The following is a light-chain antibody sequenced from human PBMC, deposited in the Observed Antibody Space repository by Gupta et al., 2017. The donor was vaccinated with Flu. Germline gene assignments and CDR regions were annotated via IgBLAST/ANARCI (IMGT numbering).Light chain of an antibody. V-gene: IGKV4-1*01. CDR1: QSVLYRSNKKNY. Sequence: SLGERATINCKSSQSVLYRSNKKNYLAWYQQKPGQPPKLLISWASTRESGVPARFSGGGSGTDFTLTISSLQAEDVALYYCQQQDYTPIIFGQGTKMEIK. J-gene: IGKJ2*01. CDR3: QQQDYTPII. CDR2: WAS.